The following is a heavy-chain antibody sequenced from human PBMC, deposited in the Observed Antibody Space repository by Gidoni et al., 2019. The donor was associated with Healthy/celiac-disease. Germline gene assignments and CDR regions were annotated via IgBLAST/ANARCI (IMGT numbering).Heavy chain of an antibody. J-gene: IGHJ6*04. CDR2: ISYDGSNK. Sequence: QVQLVESGGGVVQPGRSLRLSCAASGFTFSSYAMHWVRQAPGKGLEWVAVISYDGSNKYYADSVKGRFTISRDNSKNTLYLQMNSLRAEDTAVYYCASLYKYVVDVWGKGTTVTVSS. CDR1: GFTFSSYA. CDR3: ASLYKYVVDV. D-gene: IGHD1-1*01. V-gene: IGHV3-30-3*01.